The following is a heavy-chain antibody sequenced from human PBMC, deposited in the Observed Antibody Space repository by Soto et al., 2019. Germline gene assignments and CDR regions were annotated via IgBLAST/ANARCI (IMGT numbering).Heavy chain of an antibody. D-gene: IGHD5-12*01. CDR3: ARSYGCYDALLYYFDY. V-gene: IGHV1-69*13. CDR2: IIPIFGTA. J-gene: IGHJ4*02. Sequence: SVKVSCKASGGTFSSYAISWVRQAPGQGLEWMGGIIPIFGTANYAQKFQGRVTITADESTSTAYMELSSLRSEDTAVYYCARSYGCYDALLYYFDYWGQGTLVTVSS. CDR1: GGTFSSYA.